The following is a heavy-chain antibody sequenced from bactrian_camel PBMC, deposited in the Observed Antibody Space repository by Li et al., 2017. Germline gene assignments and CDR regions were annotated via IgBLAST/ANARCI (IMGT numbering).Heavy chain of an antibody. CDR2: INSGGGST. V-gene: IGHV3S31*01. CDR3: ATAVRF. Sequence: VQLVESGGGSVQAGGSLNLSCTTSGFNAADSPMAWYRQAPGKGLEWVSVINSGGGSTSYADSVKGRFTISRDNAKNTLYLQMNSLKTEDTAVYYCATAVRFWGQGTQVTVS. D-gene: IGHD3*01. J-gene: IGHJ6*01. CDR1: GFNAADSP.